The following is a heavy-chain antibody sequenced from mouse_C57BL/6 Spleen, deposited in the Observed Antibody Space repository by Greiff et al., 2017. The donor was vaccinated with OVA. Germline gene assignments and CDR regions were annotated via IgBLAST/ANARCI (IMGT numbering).Heavy chain of an antibody. J-gene: IGHJ2*01. V-gene: IGHV1-50*01. D-gene: IGHD3-2*01. CDR2: IDPSDSYT. CDR1: GYTFTSYW. Sequence: VQLQQPGAELVKPGASVKLSCKASGYTFTSYWMQWVKQRPGQGLEWIGEIDPSDSYTNYNQKFKGKATLTVDTSSSTAYMQLSSLTSEDSAVYYCARAQTAEAWGQGTTLTVSS. CDR3: ARAQTAEA.